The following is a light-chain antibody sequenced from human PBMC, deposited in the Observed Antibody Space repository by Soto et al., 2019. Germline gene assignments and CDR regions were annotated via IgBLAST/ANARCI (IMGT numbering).Light chain of an antibody. CDR3: LQDYNYLTWT. CDR1: QGIRND. J-gene: IGKJ1*01. Sequence: AIQMTQSPSSLSASVGDRVTITCRASQGIRNDLGWYQQKPGKAPKPLIFGASNLQSGVPSRFSGSGSGTDFPLTNSSLQPEDFATYYCLQDYNYLTWTFGQGTKVEIK. CDR2: GAS. V-gene: IGKV1-6*01.